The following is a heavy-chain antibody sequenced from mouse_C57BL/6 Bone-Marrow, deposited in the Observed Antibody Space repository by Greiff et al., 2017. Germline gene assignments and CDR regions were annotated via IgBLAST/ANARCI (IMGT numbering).Heavy chain of an antibody. CDR2: ISDGGSYT. V-gene: IGHV5-4*03. D-gene: IGHD1-1*01. J-gene: IGHJ2*01. CDR3: ARVTTVVAPLDY. CDR1: GFTFSSYA. Sequence: DVMLVESGGGLVKPGGSLKLSCAASGFTFSSYAMSWVRQTPEKRLEWVATISDGGSYTNYPDNVQGRFTISRDNAKNNQYLEMSHLKAEDTAMYNCARVTTVVAPLDYWGQGTTLTVSS.